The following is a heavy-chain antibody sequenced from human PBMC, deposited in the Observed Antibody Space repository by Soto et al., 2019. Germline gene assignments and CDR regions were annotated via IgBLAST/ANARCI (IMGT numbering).Heavy chain of an antibody. CDR1: GGSSSNYY. J-gene: IGHJ4*02. CDR3: ARHGPIAAAGTVFDY. D-gene: IGHD6-13*01. V-gene: IGHV4-59*08. Sequence: ETLSLTCTDSGGSSSNYYWSWIRQPPGKGLEWIGYIYYSGSTRYNPSLKSRVTISVDTSKNQFSLKLSSVTAADTAVYYCARHGPIAAAGTVFDYWGQGTLVTVSS. CDR2: IYYSGST.